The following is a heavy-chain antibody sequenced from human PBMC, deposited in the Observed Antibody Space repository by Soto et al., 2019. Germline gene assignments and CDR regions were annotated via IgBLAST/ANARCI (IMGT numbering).Heavy chain of an antibody. CDR2: IYYSGST. CDR3: ARVGPLYNFDY. J-gene: IGHJ4*02. D-gene: IGHD3-16*01. Sequence: SETLSLTCTVSGGSISSYYWSWIRQPPGKGLEWIGYIYYSGSTSYNPSLKSRVIISIDTSKNQFSLNLSSVTAADTAVYYCARVGPLYNFDYWGQGTLVTVSS. CDR1: GGSISSYY. V-gene: IGHV4-59*01.